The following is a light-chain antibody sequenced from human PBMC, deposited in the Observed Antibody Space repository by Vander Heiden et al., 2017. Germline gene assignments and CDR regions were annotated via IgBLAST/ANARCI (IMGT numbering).Light chain of an antibody. CDR3: QSYDSSLSGV. Sequence: SVLTQPPSVSGAPGQRVTISCTVSDSNIGAGYDVHWYQQLPGRAPKLLIYSNNKRPSGVPDRFSGSNSGTSASLAITGLQAEDEADYYCQSYDSSLSGVFGGGTQLTVL. CDR1: DSNIGAGYD. CDR2: SNN. V-gene: IGLV1-40*01. J-gene: IGLJ7*01.